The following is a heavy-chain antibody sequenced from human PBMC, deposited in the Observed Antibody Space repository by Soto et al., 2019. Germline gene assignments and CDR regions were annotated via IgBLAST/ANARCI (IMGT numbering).Heavy chain of an antibody. Sequence: EVQLVESGGGLVQPGGSLRLSCAASGFTFSASDMHWVRQATGKGLEWGSAIGTRHDAYYADSVKGRFTTSRENAMNSLYLQMNSLRAEDTAVYYCARLASCWHGGGGWFDPWGQGILVTVSS. V-gene: IGHV3-13*01. D-gene: IGHD3-16*01. J-gene: IGHJ5*02. CDR2: IGTRHDA. CDR3: ARLASCWHGGGGWFDP. CDR1: GFTFSASD.